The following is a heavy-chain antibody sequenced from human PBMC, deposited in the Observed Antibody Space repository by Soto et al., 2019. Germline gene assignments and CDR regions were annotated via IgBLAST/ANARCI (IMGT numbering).Heavy chain of an antibody. J-gene: IGHJ5*02. D-gene: IGHD1-7*01. CDR2: INAGNGNT. V-gene: IGHV1-3*01. CDR1: GYTFTSYA. CDR3: ARESKLELRPFDT. Sequence: ASVKVSCKASGYTFTSYAMHWVRQAPGQRLEWMGWINAGNGNTKYSQKFQGRVTITRDTSASTAYMELSSLRSEDTAVYYCARESKLELRPFDTWGQGTLVTVSS.